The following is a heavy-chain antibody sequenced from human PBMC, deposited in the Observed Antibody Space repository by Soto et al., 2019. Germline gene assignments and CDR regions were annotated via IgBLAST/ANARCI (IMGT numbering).Heavy chain of an antibody. V-gene: IGHV4-59*01. CDR1: GGSISTYY. J-gene: IGHJ4*02. CDR2: IYYTGSI. D-gene: IGHD3-3*01. CDR3: ARNRHNDFWSGYSLYYFDY. Sequence: QVQLQESGPGLVRPSETLSLTCTVSGGSISTYYWNWIRQPPGKGLEWIGHIYYTGSINYNPSLRSRLTISVDTSKNQFSLKLSSVTAADTAVYYCARNRHNDFWSGYSLYYFDYWGQGSLVTVSS.